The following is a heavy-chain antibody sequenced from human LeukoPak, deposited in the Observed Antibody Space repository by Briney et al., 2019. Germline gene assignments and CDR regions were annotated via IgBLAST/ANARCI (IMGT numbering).Heavy chain of an antibody. J-gene: IGHJ5*02. CDR1: GYTFTTNW. V-gene: IGHV5-51*01. D-gene: IGHD2-15*01. CDR2: IFPSDSDT. Sequence: GESLKISCKGFGYTFTTNWIGWVRQLPGKGLEWVGIIFPSDSDTRYSPSFQGQVTISADKSISTAYLQWSSLKASDTAMYYCARPYCSGACPWGQGTLVTVSS. CDR3: ARPYCSGACP.